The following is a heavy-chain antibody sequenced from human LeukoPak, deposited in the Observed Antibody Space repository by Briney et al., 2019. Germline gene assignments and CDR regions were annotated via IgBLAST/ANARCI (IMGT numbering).Heavy chain of an antibody. V-gene: IGHV3-20*04. D-gene: IGHD2-21*01. CDR1: GFTFDEYG. CDR2: INWNGGST. Sequence: GGSLRLSCAASGFTFDEYGMSWVRHAPGKGLEWVSGINWNGGSTGYADSVKGRFTIYRDNAKNSLYLQMNSLRAEDTALYYCVRAAVIDFYYYYMDVWGKGTTVTVSS. CDR3: VRAAVIDFYYYYMDV. J-gene: IGHJ6*03.